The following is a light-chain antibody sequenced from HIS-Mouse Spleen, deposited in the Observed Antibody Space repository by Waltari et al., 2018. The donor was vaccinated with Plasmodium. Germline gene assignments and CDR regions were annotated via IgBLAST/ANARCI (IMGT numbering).Light chain of an antibody. V-gene: IGKV3-11*01. CDR3: QQRSNWPRVLT. J-gene: IGKJ4*01. CDR2: GAS. Sequence: EIVLTQSPATLSLSPGERATLSCRASQSVSSYLAWYQQKPGQAPRLLIYGASNRATGIPARFRGSGSGTDFTLTISSLEPEEFAVYYCQQRSNWPRVLTFGGGTKVEIK. CDR1: QSVSSY.